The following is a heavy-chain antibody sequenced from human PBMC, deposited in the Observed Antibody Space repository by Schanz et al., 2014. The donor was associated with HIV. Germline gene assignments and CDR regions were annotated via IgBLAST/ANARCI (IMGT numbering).Heavy chain of an antibody. CDR3: ARAQSGSYDFWSGSRFMQGTPGVGAFDI. J-gene: IGHJ3*02. CDR2: ISYSGNT. CDR1: GASISSDSSY. V-gene: IGHV4-31*03. Sequence: QVQLQESGPGLVKPSQTLSLTCSVSGASISSDSSYWNWVRQHPGKGLEWIGYISYSGNTYYTPSLKSRLTISLDTSKNLFSLRLNSVMAADTAVYFCARAQSGSYDFWSGSRFMQGTPGVGAFDIWGQGTMVTVSS. D-gene: IGHD3-3*01.